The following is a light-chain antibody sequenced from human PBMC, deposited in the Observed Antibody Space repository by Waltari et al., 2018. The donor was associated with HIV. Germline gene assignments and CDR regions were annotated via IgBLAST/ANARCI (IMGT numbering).Light chain of an antibody. V-gene: IGLV3-9*01. CDR2: NNK. J-gene: IGLJ3*02. CDR1: NIGGKD. CDR3: QVWDSSTV. Sequence: SYELTQSISVSVALGQTARITCGGRNIGGKDVHWYQQKPGQAPVLVMYNNKYRPSAIPERFSGSNSGNTATLTISRAQAGDEADYYCQVWDSSTVFGGGTKLTVL.